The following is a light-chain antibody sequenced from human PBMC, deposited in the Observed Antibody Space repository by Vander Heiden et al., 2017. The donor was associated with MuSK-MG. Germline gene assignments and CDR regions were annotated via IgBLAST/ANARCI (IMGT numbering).Light chain of an antibody. J-gene: IGKJ1*01. CDR1: QSVSSSY. CDR3: QQYGSSPRT. CDR2: GAS. V-gene: IGKV3-20*01. Sequence: EIVLTQSPGTLSLSPGERATLSCRASQSVSSSYLAWYQQKPGQAPRLLIYGASSRATGIPDRFSGSGSGTDFTLTISRLEPEDFAVYYCQQYGSSPRTFGQEAKVGIK.